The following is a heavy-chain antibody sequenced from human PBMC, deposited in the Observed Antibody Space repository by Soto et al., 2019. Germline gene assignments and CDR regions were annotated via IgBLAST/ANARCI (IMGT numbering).Heavy chain of an antibody. J-gene: IGHJ5*02. V-gene: IGHV4-31*03. CDR3: ARDRFVVAATTAYNWFDP. D-gene: IGHD2-15*01. CDR2: IYYSGST. Sequence: QVQLQESGPGLVKPSQTLSLTCTASGGSISSGGYYWSWIRQHPGKGLEWIGYIYYSGSTYYNPSLKSRVTISVDTSKNQFSLKLSSVTAADTAVYYCARDRFVVAATTAYNWFDPWGQGTLVTVSS. CDR1: GGSISSGGYY.